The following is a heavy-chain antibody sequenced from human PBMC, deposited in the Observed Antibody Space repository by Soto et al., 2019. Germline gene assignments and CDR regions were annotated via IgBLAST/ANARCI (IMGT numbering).Heavy chain of an antibody. CDR2: ISAYNGNT. CDR1: GYTFTSYG. Sequence: GASVKVSCKASGYTFTSYGISWVRQAPGQGLEWMGWISAYNGNTSYAQKLQGRVTMTTDTSTSTAYMELRSLRSDDTAVYYCAREVTRSDYYYYYGMDVWGQGTTVTVSS. CDR3: AREVTRSDYYYYYGMDV. D-gene: IGHD1-26*01. J-gene: IGHJ6*02. V-gene: IGHV1-18*01.